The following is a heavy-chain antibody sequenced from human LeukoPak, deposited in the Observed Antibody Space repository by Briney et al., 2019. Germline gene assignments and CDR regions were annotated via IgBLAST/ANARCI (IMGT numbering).Heavy chain of an antibody. Sequence: PGRSLRLSCAASGFTFSIHGMHWVRQAPGKGLEWVAVISYDGSNTYYADSVKGRFTISRDNSKNTLYLQMNSLRAEDTAVYYCARGSPLWGYCSGGSCYKGDYWGQGTLVTVSS. D-gene: IGHD2-15*01. CDR2: ISYDGSNT. J-gene: IGHJ4*02. V-gene: IGHV3-30*03. CDR1: GFTFSIHG. CDR3: ARGSPLWGYCSGGSCYKGDY.